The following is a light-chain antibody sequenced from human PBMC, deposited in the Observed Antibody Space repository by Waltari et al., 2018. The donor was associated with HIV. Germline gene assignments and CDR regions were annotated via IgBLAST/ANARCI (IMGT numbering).Light chain of an antibody. J-gene: IGKJ1*01. V-gene: IGKV3-15*01. CDR3: QQYNNSPPWS. CDR2: AAS. CDR1: QSVATN. Sequence: RVMTQSPATLSVSPGESATLSCRASQSVATNLAWYQQTPGQAPRLLIYAASTRATGVPARFSGSGSGTEFTLTITSLQSEDVAVYYCQQYNNSPPWSFGQGTKVEI.